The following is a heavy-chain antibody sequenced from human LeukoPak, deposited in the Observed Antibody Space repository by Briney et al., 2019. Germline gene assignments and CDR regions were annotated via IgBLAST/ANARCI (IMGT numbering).Heavy chain of an antibody. CDR2: IYSGGST. Sequence: GGSLRLSCAASGFTVRNNYMSWVRQAPGKGLEWASVIYSGGSTYYADSVKGRFTISRDNSKNTLYLQMNNLRAEDTAVYFCATGERMVRGDGVDYWGQGTLVTVSS. D-gene: IGHD3-10*01. J-gene: IGHJ4*02. CDR3: ATGERMVRGDGVDY. CDR1: GFTVRNNY. V-gene: IGHV3-66*01.